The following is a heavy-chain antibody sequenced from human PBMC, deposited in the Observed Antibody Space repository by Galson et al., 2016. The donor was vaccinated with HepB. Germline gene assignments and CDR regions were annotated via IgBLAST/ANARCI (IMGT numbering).Heavy chain of an antibody. CDR2: MNPNSGDT. D-gene: IGHD3-16*01. CDR3: ARVPGEVWGWFDP. Sequence: SVKVSCKASGYTFANYDINWVRQATGQGLEWMGWMNPNSGDTAYAQKFQGRVTMTRNTSITTAYMELSSLRSEDTAVYYCARVPGEVWGWFDPWGQGTLVTVSS. CDR1: GYTFANYD. J-gene: IGHJ5*02. V-gene: IGHV1-8*02.